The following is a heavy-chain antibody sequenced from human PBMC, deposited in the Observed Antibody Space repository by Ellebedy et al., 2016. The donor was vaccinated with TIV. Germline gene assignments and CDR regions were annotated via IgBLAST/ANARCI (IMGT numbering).Heavy chain of an antibody. V-gene: IGHV4-30-4*01. CDR1: GGSISSGDYY. CDR2: IHYSGST. D-gene: IGHD4-17*01. J-gene: IGHJ4*02. Sequence: MPSETLSLTCTVSGGSISSGDYYWSWIRQPPGKGLEWIGYIHYSGSTYYNPSLKSRVTISVDTSKNQFSLKLSSVTAADTAVYYCARDAILRGIDYWGQGTLVTVSS. CDR3: ARDAILRGIDY.